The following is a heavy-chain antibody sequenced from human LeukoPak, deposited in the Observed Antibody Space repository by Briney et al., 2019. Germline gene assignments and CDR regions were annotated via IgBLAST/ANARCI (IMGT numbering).Heavy chain of an antibody. Sequence: ASVKVSFKSSVYSFIIYGFSWVRQAPGQGLEGMGWINTYNGHTNYTQTLQGRVTMTTDTSTSTAYMELRNLRPDDTAVYFCARDPRITGTTAYYFDYWGQGTLVTVSS. CDR2: INTYNGHT. D-gene: IGHD1-7*01. J-gene: IGHJ4*02. V-gene: IGHV1-18*01. CDR1: VYSFIIYG. CDR3: ARDPRITGTTAYYFDY.